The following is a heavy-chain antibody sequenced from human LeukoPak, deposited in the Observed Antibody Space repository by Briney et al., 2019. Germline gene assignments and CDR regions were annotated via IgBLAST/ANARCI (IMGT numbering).Heavy chain of an antibody. CDR3: ARDQPRSDYYDSSGYIIA. D-gene: IGHD3-22*01. CDR2: INPNSGGT. Sequence: ASVKVSCKASGYTFTGYYMHWVRQAPGQGLEWMGWINPNSGGTNYAQKFQGRVTMTRDTSISTAYMELSRLRSDDTAVYYCARDQPRSDYYDSSGYIIAWGQGTLVTVSS. J-gene: IGHJ4*02. V-gene: IGHV1-2*02. CDR1: GYTFTGYY.